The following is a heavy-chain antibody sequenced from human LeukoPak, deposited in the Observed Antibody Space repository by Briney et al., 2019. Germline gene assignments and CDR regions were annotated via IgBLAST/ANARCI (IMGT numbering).Heavy chain of an antibody. CDR3: ARGGYYDSSGYYHFDY. V-gene: IGHV4-34*01. D-gene: IGHD3-22*01. CDR1: SGSFSGYY. J-gene: IGHJ4*02. Sequence: SETLSLTCAVYSGSFSGYYWSWIRQPPGKGLEWIGEINHSGSTNYNPSLKSRVTISVDTSKNQFSLKLSSVTAADTAVYYCARGGYYDSSGYYHFDYWGQGTLVTVSS. CDR2: INHSGST.